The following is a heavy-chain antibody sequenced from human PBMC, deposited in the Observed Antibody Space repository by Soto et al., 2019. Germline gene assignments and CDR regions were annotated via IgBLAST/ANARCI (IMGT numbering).Heavy chain of an antibody. CDR3: AGVERGTATTVVDAFDI. V-gene: IGHV4-34*01. D-gene: IGHD1-1*01. Sequence: QVQLQQWGAGLLKPSETLSLTCAVYGGFVSSGSYYWSWIRQPPGKGLEWIGEMSHSGGTHFNPSLKSGVTISADTSKNQFSLKMSSVTAADTALYYCAGVERGTATTVVDAFDIWGPGTMVTVSS. J-gene: IGHJ3*02. CDR1: GGFVSSGSYY. CDR2: MSHSGGT.